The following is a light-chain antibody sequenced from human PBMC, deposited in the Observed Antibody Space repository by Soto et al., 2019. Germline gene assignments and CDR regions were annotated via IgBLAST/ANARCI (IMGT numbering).Light chain of an antibody. CDR3: ASYTSRGTRV. CDR1: SSDVGGYNY. CDR2: EVT. V-gene: IGLV2-14*01. J-gene: IGLJ1*01. Sequence: QSALTQPASVSGSPGQSINISCSGTSSDVGGYNYVSWYQQRPGKAPKFMIYEVTNRPSGVSNRFSGSKSGNTASLTISGLQAEDEADYYCASYTSRGTRVFGTGTKLTVL.